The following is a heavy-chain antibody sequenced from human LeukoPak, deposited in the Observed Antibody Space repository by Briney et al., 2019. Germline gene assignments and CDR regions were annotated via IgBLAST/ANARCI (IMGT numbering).Heavy chain of an antibody. Sequence: ASVKVSCKASGYTFTSYAMHWVRQAPGQRLEWMGWINAGNGNTKYSQKFQGRVTITRDTSASTAYMELSSLRSEDTAVYYCASLEPMDTAMVTWEGWYNYWGQGTLVTVSS. CDR2: INAGNGNT. V-gene: IGHV1-3*01. J-gene: IGHJ4*02. CDR3: ASLEPMDTAMVTWEGWYNY. D-gene: IGHD5-18*01. CDR1: GYTFTSYA.